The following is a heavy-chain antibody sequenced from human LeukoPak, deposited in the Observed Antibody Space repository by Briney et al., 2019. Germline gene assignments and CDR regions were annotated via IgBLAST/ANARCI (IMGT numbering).Heavy chain of an antibody. V-gene: IGHV4-39*07. J-gene: IGHJ4*02. CDR1: GGSISSSSYY. Sequence: SETLSLTCTVSGGSISSSSYYWGWIRQPPGKGLEWIGSIYYSGSTYYNPSLKSRVTISVDTSKDQFSLKLSSVTAADTAVYYCARLPLFLYGSSGHKGYYFDYWGQGTLVTVSS. D-gene: IGHD3-22*01. CDR3: ARLPLFLYGSSGHKGYYFDY. CDR2: IYYSGST.